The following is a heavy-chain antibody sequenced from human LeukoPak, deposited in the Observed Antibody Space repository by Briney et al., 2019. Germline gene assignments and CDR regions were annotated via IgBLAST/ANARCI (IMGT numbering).Heavy chain of an antibody. CDR2: IRSKAYGGIT. CDR1: GFTFGDYA. J-gene: IGHJ6*03. D-gene: IGHD3-10*01. CDR3: TRDGDMGRGAGGGDYYYYYYMDV. V-gene: IGHV3-49*03. Sequence: PGGSLRLSCTASGFTFGDYAMSWFRQAPGKGLEWVGFIRSKAYGGITEYAASVKGRFTSSRDDLKSIAYLQIDSRKTEAPSVYYCTRDGDMGRGAGGGDYYYYYYMDVWGKGTTVTVSS.